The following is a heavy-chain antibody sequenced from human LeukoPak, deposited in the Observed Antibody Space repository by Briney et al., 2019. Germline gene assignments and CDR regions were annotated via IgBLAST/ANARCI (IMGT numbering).Heavy chain of an antibody. V-gene: IGHV4-31*03. J-gene: IGHJ4*02. CDR3: AKRGSGDGYYFDY. Sequence: PSQTLSLTCTVSGGSISSGGYYWSWIRQHPGKGLEWIGYIYYSGSTYYNPFLNSRVTISIDTSKNQFSLKLSTVTAADTAVYYCAKRGSGDGYYFDYWGQGALVTVSS. D-gene: IGHD2-15*01. CDR2: IYYSGST. CDR1: GGSISSGGYY.